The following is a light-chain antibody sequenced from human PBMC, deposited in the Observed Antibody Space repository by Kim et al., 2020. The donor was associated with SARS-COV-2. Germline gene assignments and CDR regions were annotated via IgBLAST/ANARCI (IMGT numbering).Light chain of an antibody. CDR3: SSYTSNRRV. CDR1: S. Sequence: QSALTQPASVSGSPGQSITISCTGTSVSWYQQHPGKAPKLMIYDVSNRPSGVSNRFSGSKSGNTASLIISGLQAEAEADYYCSSYTSNRRVLGTG. V-gene: IGLV2-14*03. J-gene: IGLJ1*01. CDR2: DVS.